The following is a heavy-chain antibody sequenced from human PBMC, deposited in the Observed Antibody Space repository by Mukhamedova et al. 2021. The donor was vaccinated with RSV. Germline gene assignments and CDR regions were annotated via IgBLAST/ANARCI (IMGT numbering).Heavy chain of an antibody. J-gene: IGHJ4*02. CDR1: TFSSYA. CDR3: ARDEGQQLALDY. CDR2: ISYDGSNK. Sequence: TFSSYAMHWVRQAPGKGLEWVAVISYDGSNKYYADSVKGRFPISRDNSKNTLYLQMNSLRAEDTAVYYCARDEGQQLALDYWGQG. V-gene: IGHV3-30*04. D-gene: IGHD6-13*01.